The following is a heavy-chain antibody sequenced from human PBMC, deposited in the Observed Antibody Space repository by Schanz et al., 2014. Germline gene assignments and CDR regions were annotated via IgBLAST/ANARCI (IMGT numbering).Heavy chain of an antibody. CDR1: GFTLSSYG. Sequence: VQLVESGGGLVKPGGSLRLSCAASGFTLSSYGMHWVRQAPGKGLEWISYITYNGGTIYYADSVKGRFTISRDNAKNSLYLEMNSLRAEDTALYYCARDRRNADLDYWGQGTLVTVSS. CDR2: ITYNGGTI. J-gene: IGHJ4*02. D-gene: IGHD1-1*01. CDR3: ARDRRNADLDY. V-gene: IGHV3-48*01.